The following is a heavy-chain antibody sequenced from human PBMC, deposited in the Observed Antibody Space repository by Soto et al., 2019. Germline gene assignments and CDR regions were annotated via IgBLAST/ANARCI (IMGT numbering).Heavy chain of an antibody. D-gene: IGHD6-6*01. CDR3: SRGMLV. J-gene: IGHJ4*02. CDR2: ISYGGTT. Sequence: QVQLQESGPGLVKPSQTLSLTCTVSGGSMNSGGYCWNWIRQHPGEGLEWIGCISYGGTTSYNPSLKSRLTISVDTSKHQFTLMQNSVTAADTAVYYCSRGMLVWGQGTLITVSS. CDR1: GGSMNSGGYC. V-gene: IGHV4-31*03.